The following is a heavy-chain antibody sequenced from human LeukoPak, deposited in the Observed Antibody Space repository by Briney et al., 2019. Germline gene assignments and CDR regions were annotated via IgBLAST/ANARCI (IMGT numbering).Heavy chain of an antibody. Sequence: ASVKVSCKASGYTFTGYYMHWVRQAPGQGLEWMGWINPNSGGTSYAQKFQGRVTMTRDTSISTAYMELSRLRSDDTAVYYCASEYCSSTSCYGYWGQGTLVTVSS. CDR1: GYTFTGYY. J-gene: IGHJ4*02. CDR2: INPNSGGT. D-gene: IGHD2-2*01. V-gene: IGHV1-2*02. CDR3: ASEYCSSTSCYGY.